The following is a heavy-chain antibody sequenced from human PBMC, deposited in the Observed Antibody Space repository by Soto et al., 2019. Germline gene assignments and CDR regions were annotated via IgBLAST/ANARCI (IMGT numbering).Heavy chain of an antibody. Sequence: PGGSLRLSCAASGFAVSSNYMTWVRQAPGKGLEWVSILHTDLTSFYADSVKGRFAISRDNAKNSLYLQMNSLRAEDTAVYYCAREGGVLRYFDWLSPHYGMDVWGQGTTVTV. V-gene: IGHV3-53*01. CDR3: AREGGVLRYFDWLSPHYGMDV. CDR2: LHTDLTS. D-gene: IGHD3-9*01. CDR1: GFAVSSNY. J-gene: IGHJ6*02.